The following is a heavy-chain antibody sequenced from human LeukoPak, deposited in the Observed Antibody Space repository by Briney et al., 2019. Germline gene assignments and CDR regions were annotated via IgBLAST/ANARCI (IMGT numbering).Heavy chain of an antibody. D-gene: IGHD6-13*01. CDR2: LSGSGLSK. CDR3: AKGISPSSSWTFDY. Sequence: QSGGSLRLPCAASGFTFSSYAMNWVRQAPGKGLQWVSALSGSGLSKYYADSVKGRFTISRDNSKNTLYLQMNSLRAEDTAIYYCAKGISPSSSWTFDYWGQGTLVTVSS. V-gene: IGHV3-23*01. CDR1: GFTFSSYA. J-gene: IGHJ4*02.